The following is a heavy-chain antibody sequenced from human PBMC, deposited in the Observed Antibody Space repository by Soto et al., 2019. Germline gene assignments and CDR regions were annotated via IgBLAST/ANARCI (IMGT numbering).Heavy chain of an antibody. CDR3: ARRADGDYVLD. D-gene: IGHD4-17*01. Sequence: GESLKISCKASGYSFTSYWISWVRQMPGKGLEWMGRIDPSDSYTNYSPSFQGHVTVSADKSISTAYLQWSSLKASDTAMYYCARRADGDYVLDWGQGTLVTVSS. J-gene: IGHJ4*02. V-gene: IGHV5-10-1*01. CDR1: GYSFTSYW. CDR2: IDPSDSYT.